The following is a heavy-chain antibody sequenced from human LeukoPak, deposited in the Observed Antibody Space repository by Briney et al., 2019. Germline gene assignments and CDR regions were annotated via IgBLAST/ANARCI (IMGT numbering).Heavy chain of an antibody. V-gene: IGHV3-7*01. J-gene: IGHJ4*02. CDR3: VREYDLGLQYYFDY. CDR2: IKQDGSDK. D-gene: IGHD3/OR15-3a*01. Sequence: HPGGSLRLSCVASGFTFSSYWMTWVRQGPGKGLEWVANIKQDGSDKHYVDSVKGRFTISRDGAKNSLYLQMNSLRAEDTAVYYCVREYDLGLQYYFDYWGQGTPVTVSS. CDR1: GFTFSSYW.